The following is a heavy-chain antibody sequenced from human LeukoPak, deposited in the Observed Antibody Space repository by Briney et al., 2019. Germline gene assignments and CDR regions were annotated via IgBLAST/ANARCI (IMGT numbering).Heavy chain of an antibody. CDR2: IRQDGSEE. Sequence: PGGSLRLSCAASGFTFSNYWMMWVRQAPGKGLEWVANIRQDGSEENYVDSVRGRFTISRDNAKISRYLQMDSLRAEDTAVYYCATDRKVGTWDPRFDYWGQGTLVTVSS. D-gene: IGHD4-23*01. CDR1: GFTFSNYW. V-gene: IGHV3-7*01. CDR3: ATDRKVGTWDPRFDY. J-gene: IGHJ4*02.